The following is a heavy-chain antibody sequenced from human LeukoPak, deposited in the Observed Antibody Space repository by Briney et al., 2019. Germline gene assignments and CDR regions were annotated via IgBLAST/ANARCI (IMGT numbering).Heavy chain of an antibody. CDR2: IYTSGST. CDR1: GGSFSSGSYY. D-gene: IGHD7-27*01. V-gene: IGHV4-61*02. Sequence: SETLSLTCTVSGGSFSSGSYYWSWIRQPAGKGLEWIGRIYTSGSTNYNPSLKSRVTISVDTSKNQFSLKLSSVTAADTAVYYCARFSPRAMGNYLDFWGQGTLVTVSS. J-gene: IGHJ4*02. CDR3: ARFSPRAMGNYLDF.